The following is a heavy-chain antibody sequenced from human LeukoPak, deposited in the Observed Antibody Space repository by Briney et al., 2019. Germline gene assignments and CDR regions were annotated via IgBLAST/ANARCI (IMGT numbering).Heavy chain of an antibody. CDR2: ISGSGGST. V-gene: IGHV3-23*01. J-gene: IGHJ4*02. CDR1: GFTVSSNS. D-gene: IGHD3-22*01. CDR3: AKAPDPYDSSGYYFVDY. Sequence: PGGSLRLSCTVSGFTVSSNSMSWVRQAPGKGLEWVSAISGSGGSTYYADSVKGRFTISRDNSKNTLYLQMNSLRAEDTAVYYCAKAPDPYDSSGYYFVDYWGQGTLVTVSS.